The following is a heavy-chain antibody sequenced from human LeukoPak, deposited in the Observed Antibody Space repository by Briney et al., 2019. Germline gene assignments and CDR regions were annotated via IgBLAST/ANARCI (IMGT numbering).Heavy chain of an antibody. D-gene: IGHD4-17*01. CDR3: ARDPRWAYGDYQRGFDY. CDR2: SIPIFGTA. CDR1: GGTFSSYA. V-gene: IGHV1-69*13. Sequence: SVKVSCKASGGTFSSYAISWVRQAPGQGLEWMGGSIPIFGTANYAQKFQGRVTITADESTSTAYMELSSLRSEDTAVYYCARDPRWAYGDYQRGFDYWGQGTLVTVSS. J-gene: IGHJ4*02.